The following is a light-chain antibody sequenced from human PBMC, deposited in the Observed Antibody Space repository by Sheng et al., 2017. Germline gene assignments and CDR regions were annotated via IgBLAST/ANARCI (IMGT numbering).Light chain of an antibody. CDR1: QPIYNY. CDR3: QQSDSIPIT. J-gene: IGKJ5*01. Sequence: DIQMTQSPSSLSASVGDRVTITCRASQPIYNYLNWYQQKPGKAPKLLIYAASSLESGVPSRFSGSGSGTDFTLTISSLQPEDFATYYCQQSDSIPITFGQGTRLEI. CDR2: AAS. V-gene: IGKV1-39*01.